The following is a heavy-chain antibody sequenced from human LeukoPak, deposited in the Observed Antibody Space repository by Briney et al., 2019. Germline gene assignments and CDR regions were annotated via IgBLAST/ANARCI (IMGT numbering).Heavy chain of an antibody. J-gene: IGHJ4*02. V-gene: IGHV4-38-2*02. CDR3: AREITVTPYYFDF. CDR1: GYSITSGYS. CDR2: IYHSGSP. D-gene: IGHD4-17*01. Sequence: SETLSLTCTVSGYSITSGYSWGWIRQPPGKGLEWIGTIYHSGSPYYNPPLKSRVTISLDTSKNQFSLKLNSVTASDTAVYYCAREITVTPYYFDFWGQGTLVTVSS.